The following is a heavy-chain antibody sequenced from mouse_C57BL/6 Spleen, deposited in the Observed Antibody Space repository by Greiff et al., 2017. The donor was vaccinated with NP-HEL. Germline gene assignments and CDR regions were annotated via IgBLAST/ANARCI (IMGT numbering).Heavy chain of an antibody. CDR1: GYTFTSYG. J-gene: IGHJ4*01. V-gene: IGHV1-81*01. CDR3: ARDIYYDYDGYAMDY. D-gene: IGHD2-4*01. Sequence: QVQLQQSGAELARPGASVKLSCKASGYTFTSYGISWVKQRTGQGLEWIGEIYPRSGNTYYNEKFKGKATLTADKSSSTAYMELRSLTSEDSAVYFCARDIYYDYDGYAMDYWGQGTSVTVSS. CDR2: IYPRSGNT.